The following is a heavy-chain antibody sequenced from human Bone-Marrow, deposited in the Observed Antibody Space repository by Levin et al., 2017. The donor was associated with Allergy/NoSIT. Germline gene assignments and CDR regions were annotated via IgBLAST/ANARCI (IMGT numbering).Heavy chain of an antibody. D-gene: IGHD5-18*01. Sequence: GESLKISCAASGFTFSSYGMHWVRQAPGKGLEWVAVISYDGSNKYYADSVKGRFTISRDNSKNTLYLQMNSLRAEDTAVYYCAKGDVDTAMVTEYWGQGTLVTVSS. CDR3: AKGDVDTAMVTEY. CDR2: ISYDGSNK. V-gene: IGHV3-30*18. CDR1: GFTFSSYG. J-gene: IGHJ4*02.